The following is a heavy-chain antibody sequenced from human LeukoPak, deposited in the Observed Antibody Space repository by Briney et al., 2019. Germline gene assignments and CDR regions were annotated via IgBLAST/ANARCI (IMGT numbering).Heavy chain of an antibody. J-gene: IGHJ4*02. Sequence: SETPSLTCTVSGGSISSYYWSWIRQPPGKGLEWIGYIYYSGSTNYNPSLKSRVTISVDTSKNQFSLKLSSVTAADTAVYYCARLVDYYDSSAVDYWGQGTLVTVSS. CDR3: ARLVDYYDSSAVDY. D-gene: IGHD3-22*01. CDR2: IYYSGST. CDR1: GGSISSYY. V-gene: IGHV4-59*01.